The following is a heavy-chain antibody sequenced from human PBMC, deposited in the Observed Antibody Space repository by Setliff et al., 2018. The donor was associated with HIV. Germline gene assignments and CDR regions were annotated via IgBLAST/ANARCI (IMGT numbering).Heavy chain of an antibody. CDR2: IIPRYGTS. Sequence: GASVKVSCKASGDTFSNSAIYWVRQAPGQGLEWMGGIIPRYGTSNYAQKFHGRVAITADELMTTAYMELTSLRSEDTAVYFCASASGYCRSGVCYIGVHKTPDKYYCDSWGQGTLVTVSS. V-gene: IGHV1-69*13. J-gene: IGHJ4*02. CDR1: GDTFSNSA. CDR3: ASASGYCRSGVCYIGVHKTPDKYYCDS. D-gene: IGHD2-8*01.